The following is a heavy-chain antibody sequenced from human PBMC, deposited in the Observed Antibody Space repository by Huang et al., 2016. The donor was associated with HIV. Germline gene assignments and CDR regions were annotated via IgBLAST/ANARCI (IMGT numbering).Heavy chain of an antibody. V-gene: IGHV4-34*01. CDR2: INHSGRT. D-gene: IGHD3-9*01. CDR3: ARVEINTLTGYFSSFDN. Sequence: QVHLQQWGPGLLKPSEALSLTCAVYGGSFRNYFWSWVRQPPGKGLGWIGEINHSGRTSYSPSLKRRVTISVDTSKNQFSLKLSSVTAADTAVYYCARVEINTLTGYFSSFDNWGQGTLVTVSS. CDR1: GGSFRNYF. J-gene: IGHJ4*02.